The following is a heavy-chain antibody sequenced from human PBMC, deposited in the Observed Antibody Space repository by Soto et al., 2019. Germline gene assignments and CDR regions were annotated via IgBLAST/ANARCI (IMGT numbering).Heavy chain of an antibody. J-gene: IGHJ6*02. CDR3: ARDWGGGSGIVSYYGMDV. CDR2: IIPIFGTA. CDR1: GGTFSSYA. Sequence: QVQLVQSGAEVKKPGSSVKVSCKASGGTFSSYAISWVRQAPGQGLEWMGGIIPIFGTANYAQKFQGRVTIPADESTSTAYMELSSLRSEDTAVYYCARDWGGGSGIVSYYGMDVWGQGTTVTVSS. V-gene: IGHV1-69*12. D-gene: IGHD3-10*01.